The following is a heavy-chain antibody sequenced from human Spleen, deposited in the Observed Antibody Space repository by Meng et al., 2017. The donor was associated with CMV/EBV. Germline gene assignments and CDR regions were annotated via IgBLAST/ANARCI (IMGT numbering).Heavy chain of an antibody. CDR1: FTFRNAW. CDR3: TTRRITIFGVVIGLDY. CDR2: IKSKTDGGTT. V-gene: IGHV3-15*01. D-gene: IGHD3-3*01. Sequence: FTFRNAWMSWVRQAPGKGLEWVGRIKSKTDGGTTDYAAPVKGRFTISRDDSKNTLYLQMNSLKTEDTAVYYCTTRRITIFGVVIGLDYWGQGTLVTVSS. J-gene: IGHJ4*02.